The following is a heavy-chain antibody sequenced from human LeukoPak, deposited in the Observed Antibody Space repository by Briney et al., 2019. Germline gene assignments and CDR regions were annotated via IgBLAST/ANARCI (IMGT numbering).Heavy chain of an antibody. V-gene: IGHV3-30*18. CDR3: AKGRGSSWYWGYYGMDV. Sequence: PGRSLRLSCAASGFTFSSYGMHWVRQAPGKGLEWVAVISYVGSNKYYADSVKGRFTISRDNSKNTLYLQMNSLRAEDTAVYYCAKGRGSSWYWGYYGMDVCGEGATVTVSS. J-gene: IGHJ6*04. CDR1: GFTFSSYG. CDR2: ISYVGSNK. D-gene: IGHD6-13*01.